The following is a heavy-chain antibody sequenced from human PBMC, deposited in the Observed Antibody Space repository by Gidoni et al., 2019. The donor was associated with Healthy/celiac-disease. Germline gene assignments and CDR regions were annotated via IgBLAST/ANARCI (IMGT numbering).Heavy chain of an antibody. CDR2: ISYDGSNK. D-gene: IGHD3-22*01. V-gene: IGHV3-30*18. CDR1: GFTFSSYG. Sequence: QVQLVESGGGVVQPGRSLRLSCAASGFTFSSYGMHWVRQAPGKGLEGVAVISYDGSNKYYADSVKGRFTISRDNSKNTLYLQMNSLRAEDTAVYYCAKAFYYYDSSGYYASYFDYWGQGTLVTVSS. J-gene: IGHJ4*02. CDR3: AKAFYYYDSSGYYASYFDY.